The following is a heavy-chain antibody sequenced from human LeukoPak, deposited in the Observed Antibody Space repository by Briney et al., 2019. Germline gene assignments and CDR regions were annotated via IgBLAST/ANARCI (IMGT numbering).Heavy chain of an antibody. CDR3: ARDYYDSSGYIDY. CDR1: GGTFSSYA. J-gene: IGHJ4*02. V-gene: IGHV1-69*05. Sequence: SVKVSCKASGGTFSSYAISWVRQAPGQGLEWMGRIIPIFGTANYAQKFQGRVTITTDESTSTAYMELSSLRSEDTAVYYCARDYYDSSGYIDYWGQGTLVTASS. D-gene: IGHD3-22*01. CDR2: IIPIFGTA.